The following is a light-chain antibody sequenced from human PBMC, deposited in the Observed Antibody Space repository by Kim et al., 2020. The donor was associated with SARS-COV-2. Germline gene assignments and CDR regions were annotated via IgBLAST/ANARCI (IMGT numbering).Light chain of an antibody. CDR1: KVGDKY. V-gene: IGLV3-1*01. CDR2: QDT. J-gene: IGLJ2*01. CDR3: QSRDSSTVVV. Sequence: VSPGQTASITCSGDKVGDKYACWYQQKPGESPVLVLYQDTKRPSGIPERFSGSNSGNTATLTISGTQAMDEADYYCQSRDSSTVVVFGGGTKLTVL.